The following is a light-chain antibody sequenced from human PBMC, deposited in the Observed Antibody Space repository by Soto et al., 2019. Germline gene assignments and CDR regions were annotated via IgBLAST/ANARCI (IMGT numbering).Light chain of an antibody. J-gene: IGKJ1*01. V-gene: IGKV3-20*01. CDR1: PSVSSSY. CDR2: GAS. CDR3: QQYGSSPRT. Sequence: EIVLTQSPGTLSLSPGERATLSCRASPSVSSSYLAWYQQKPGQAPRLLIYGASSRATGIPDRFSGSGSGTDFTLTISRLEPEDFAVSYCQQYGSSPRTFGQGTKVEIK.